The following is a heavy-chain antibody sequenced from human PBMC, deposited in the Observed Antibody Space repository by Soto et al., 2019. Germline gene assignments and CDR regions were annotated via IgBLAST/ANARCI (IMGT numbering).Heavy chain of an antibody. Sequence: QVQLVESGGGLVKPGGSLRLSCAASGFTFSDYYMTWVRQAPGKGLEWVSYIGSGGGTIYYADSVKGRFTISSDNAKSSLFLQMNSLRADDTAVYYCARRRDFGDSWGQGTLVTVSS. CDR3: ARRRDFGDS. CDR2: IGSGGGTI. J-gene: IGHJ5*01. D-gene: IGHD3-3*01. CDR1: GFTFSDYY. V-gene: IGHV3-11*01.